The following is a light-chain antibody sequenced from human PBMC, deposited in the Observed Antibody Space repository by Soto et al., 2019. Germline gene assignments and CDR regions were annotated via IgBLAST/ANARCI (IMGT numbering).Light chain of an antibody. V-gene: IGKV3-11*01. CDR1: QSVSIY. CDR2: DAF. J-gene: IGKJ5*01. CDR3: QQRKFWPPIT. Sequence: EIVLTQSPATLSLSPGDRATLSCRASQSVSIYLAWYQQKPGQAPRLLIYDAFNRATGIPARFSGSGSGTDFTLTISSLEPEDFAVYYCQQRKFWPPITFGQGTRVET.